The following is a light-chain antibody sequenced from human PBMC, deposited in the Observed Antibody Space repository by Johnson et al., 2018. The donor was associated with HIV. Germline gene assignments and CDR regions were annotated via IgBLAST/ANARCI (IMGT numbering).Light chain of an antibody. CDR1: SSNIGNNY. CDR2: DTN. V-gene: IGLV1-51*01. CDR3: GTWDNSLSAHV. J-gene: IGLJ1*01. Sequence: QSVLTHPPSVSAAPGQKVTISCSGSSSNIGNNYVSWYQQLPGTAPKLLIYDTNKRPSGIPDRFPGSQSGTSATLGITGLPTGDEADYYCGTWDNSLSAHVFGTGTKVTVL.